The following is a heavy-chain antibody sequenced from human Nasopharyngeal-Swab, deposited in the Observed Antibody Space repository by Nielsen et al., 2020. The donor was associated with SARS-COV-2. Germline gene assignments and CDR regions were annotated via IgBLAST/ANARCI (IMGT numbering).Heavy chain of an antibody. J-gene: IGHJ4*02. CDR3: AKRVGATIDY. Sequence: GGSLRLSCAASGFTFGSFAMNWVRQAPGKGLEWVSSIRSTTSYRNYADSVKGRFTISRDNAKNSLYLQMNSLRAEDTAVYYCAKRVGATIDYWGQGTLVTVSS. D-gene: IGHD1-26*01. V-gene: IGHV3-21*04. CDR2: IRSTTSYR. CDR1: GFTFGSFA.